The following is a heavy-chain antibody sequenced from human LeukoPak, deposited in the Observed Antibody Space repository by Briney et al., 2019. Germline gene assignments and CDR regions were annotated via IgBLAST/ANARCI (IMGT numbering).Heavy chain of an antibody. J-gene: IGHJ4*02. CDR2: ISGSGAGT. V-gene: IGHV3-23*01. D-gene: IGHD3-3*01. CDR3: AKGTYYDFWSGYYSGGGVYYFDY. CDR1: GFTFSSYA. Sequence: RGGSLRLSCAASGFTFSSYAMSWVRQAPGKGLEWVSAISGSGAGTYYADSVKGRFTISRDNSKNTLYLQMNSLSVEDTAVYYCAKGTYYDFWSGYYSGGGVYYFDYWGQGTLVTVSS.